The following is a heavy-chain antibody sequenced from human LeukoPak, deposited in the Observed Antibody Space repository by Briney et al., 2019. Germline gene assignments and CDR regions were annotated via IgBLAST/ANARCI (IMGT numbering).Heavy chain of an antibody. CDR3: ARVRLGYSYGYYFYGMDV. J-gene: IGHJ6*02. D-gene: IGHD5-18*01. CDR1: GFTFSSYW. CDR2: INSDGSAT. V-gene: IGHV3-74*01. Sequence: GGSLRLSCAASGFTFSSYWMHWVRQAPGKGLVWVSRINSDGSATTYAGSVKGRFTISRDNAKNTLYLQMNSLRAEDTAVYYCARVRLGYSYGYYFYGMDVWGQGTTVTVSS.